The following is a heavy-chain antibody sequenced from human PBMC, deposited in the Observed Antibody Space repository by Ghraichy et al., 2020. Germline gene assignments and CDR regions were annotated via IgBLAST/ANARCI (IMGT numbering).Heavy chain of an antibody. D-gene: IGHD3-22*01. CDR3: ARVLNGYYYDY. J-gene: IGHJ4*02. CDR1: GFTFSSYW. Sequence: GSLRLSCAASGFTFSSYWMHWVRQAPGRGLVWVARINSDNTSTTYADYVKGRFTISRDNANDTLYLQMNSLRAEDTAVYYCARVLNGYYYDYWGQGTLVTVSS. V-gene: IGHV3-74*03. CDR2: INSDNTST.